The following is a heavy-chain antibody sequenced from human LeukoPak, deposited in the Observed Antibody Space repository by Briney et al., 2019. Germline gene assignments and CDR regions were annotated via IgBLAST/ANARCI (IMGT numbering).Heavy chain of an antibody. V-gene: IGHV3-30*04. CDR1: RFTSSNFA. D-gene: IGHD6-13*01. CDR2: ISSEGRNT. J-gene: IGHJ3*01. Sequence: GSLTLSCAASRFTSSNFAMHWVRQAPGKGLEWVAAISSEGRNTYYADSVKGRLTITRDNSVKTVFLQMNSLCAGDTAMYFCARPGLGIGAADLGDDDFDVWGKGTMVTVSS. CDR3: ARPGLGIGAADLGDDDFDV.